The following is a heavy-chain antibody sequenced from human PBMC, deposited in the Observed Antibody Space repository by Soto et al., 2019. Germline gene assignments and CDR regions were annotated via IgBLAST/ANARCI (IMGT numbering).Heavy chain of an antibody. CDR2: ISYGRST. Sequence: QVQLQESGPGLVKPSQTLSLTCTVSGGSTSSDGYYWTWIRQHPGKGLEWIGYISYGRSTYYNPSLKSRVTISLDTSKNQFSLKLSSVTAADTAVYYCASDRIAVAGSGTYFYYGMDVWGQGTTVSVSS. D-gene: IGHD6-19*01. CDR1: GGSTSSDGYY. J-gene: IGHJ6*02. V-gene: IGHV4-31*03. CDR3: ASDRIAVAGSGTYFYYGMDV.